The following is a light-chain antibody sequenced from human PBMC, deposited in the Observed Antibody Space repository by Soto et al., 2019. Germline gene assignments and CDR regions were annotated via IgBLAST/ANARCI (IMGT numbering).Light chain of an antibody. J-gene: IGKJ2*01. V-gene: IGKV1-9*01. CDR2: AAS. CDR1: QGISSY. Sequence: DIQLTQSPSFLSASVGDRVTITCRASQGISSYLAWYQQRPGKAPKLLIYAASTLQSGVPSRCSGSGSGTEFTLTISSLQPEDFATFYCQQLNSYPRTFGQGTKLESK. CDR3: QQLNSYPRT.